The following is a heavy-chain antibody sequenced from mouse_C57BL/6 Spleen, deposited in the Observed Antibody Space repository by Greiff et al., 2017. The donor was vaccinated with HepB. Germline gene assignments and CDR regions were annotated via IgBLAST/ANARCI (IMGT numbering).Heavy chain of an antibody. J-gene: IGHJ3*01. V-gene: IGHV3-6*01. Sequence: EVKLLESGPGLVKPSQSLSLTCSVTGYSITSGYYWNWIRQFPGNKLEWMGYISYDGSNNYNPSLKNRISITRDTSKNQFFLKLNSVTTEDTATYYCARSGAYYSNLAWFAYWGQGTLVTVSA. CDR3: ARSGAYYSNLAWFAY. D-gene: IGHD2-5*01. CDR1: GYSITSGYY. CDR2: ISYDGSN.